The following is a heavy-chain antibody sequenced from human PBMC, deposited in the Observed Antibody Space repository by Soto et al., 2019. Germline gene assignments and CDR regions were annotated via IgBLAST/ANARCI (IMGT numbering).Heavy chain of an antibody. CDR2: ISAYNGNT. V-gene: IGHV1-18*01. Sequence: ASVKVSCKASGYTFTSYGISWVRQAPGQGLEWMGWISAYNGNTNYAQKLQGRVTMTTDTSTSTAYMELRSLRSDDTAVYYCARDSSGWYTVDYWGQGALVTVSS. D-gene: IGHD6-19*01. J-gene: IGHJ4*02. CDR1: GYTFTSYG. CDR3: ARDSSGWYTVDY.